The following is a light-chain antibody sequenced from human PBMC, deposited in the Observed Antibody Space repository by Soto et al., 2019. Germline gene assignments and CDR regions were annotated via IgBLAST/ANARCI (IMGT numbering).Light chain of an antibody. Sequence: QSVLTQPPSASASLGASVTLTCTLSSGYSNYKVDWYQQRPGKGPRFVMRVGTGGIVGSKGDGIPDRFSVLGSGLNRYLTIKNIQEEDESDYHCGADHGSRSNFGYWVFGGGTKLTVL. CDR1: SGYSNYK. J-gene: IGLJ3*02. CDR3: GADHGSRSNFGYWV. V-gene: IGLV9-49*01. CDR2: VGTGGIVG.